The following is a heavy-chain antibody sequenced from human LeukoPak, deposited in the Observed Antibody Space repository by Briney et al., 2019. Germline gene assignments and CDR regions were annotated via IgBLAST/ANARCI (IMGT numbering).Heavy chain of an antibody. CDR1: GFTFSSYA. CDR3: ALGYNSNWFRLGYFDY. Sequence: GGSLRLSCAASGFTFSSYAMSWVRQAPGKGLEWVSAISGSGGSTYYADSVKGRFTISRDNSKITVYLQMNTLRVEDTAVYFCALGYNSNWFRLGYFDYWGQGTQVTVSS. CDR2: ISGSGGST. J-gene: IGHJ4*02. V-gene: IGHV3-23*01. D-gene: IGHD6-13*01.